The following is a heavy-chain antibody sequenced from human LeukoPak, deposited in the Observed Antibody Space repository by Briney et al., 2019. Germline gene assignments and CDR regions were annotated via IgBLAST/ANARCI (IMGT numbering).Heavy chain of an antibody. CDR2: IYYSGST. J-gene: IGHJ4*02. V-gene: IGHV4-39*01. D-gene: IGHD4-17*01. CDR3: ARQRFDYGDYVDYFDY. Sequence: PSETLSLTCTVSGGSISSSSYYWGWIRQPPGKGLEWIGSIYYSGSTYYNPSLKSRVTISVDTSKNQFSLKLSSVTAADTAAYCCARQRFDYGDYVDYFDYWGQGTLVTVSS. CDR1: GGSISSSSYY.